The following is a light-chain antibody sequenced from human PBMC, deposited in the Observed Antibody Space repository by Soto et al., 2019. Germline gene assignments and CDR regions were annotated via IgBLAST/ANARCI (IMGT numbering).Light chain of an antibody. CDR3: QAYYISPSGYV. V-gene: IGLV1-40*01. CDR2: ANR. Sequence: QSVLTQPPSVSGAPGQRVTISCTWSSATIGAGYDVNWYQQLPGTAPKLLIYANRNRPAGVPDRFSASKSVTSASLAITGLQAEDDDDYYCQAYYISPSGYVFGTGTKLTVL. J-gene: IGLJ1*01. CDR1: SATIGAGYD.